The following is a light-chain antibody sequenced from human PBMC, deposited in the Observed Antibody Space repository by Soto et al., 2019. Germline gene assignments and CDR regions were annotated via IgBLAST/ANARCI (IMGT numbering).Light chain of an antibody. CDR1: QSISSW. CDR3: QQYENYWT. CDR2: DAS. Sequence: DIQMTQSPSTLSATAGDRVTITCRASQSISSWLAWYQHKPGKAPKLPIYDASNLDSGVPSRFSGSGSGTEFSLTISNLQPDDCATYYCQQYENYWTFGQGTKVDIK. V-gene: IGKV1-5*01. J-gene: IGKJ1*01.